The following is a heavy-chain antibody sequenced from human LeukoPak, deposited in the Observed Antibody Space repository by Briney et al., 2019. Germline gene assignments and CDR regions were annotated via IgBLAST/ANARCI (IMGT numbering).Heavy chain of an antibody. J-gene: IGHJ4*02. V-gene: IGHV3-7*03. D-gene: IGHD6-19*01. CDR1: GFSFSGYW. CDR3: AKVGSQWLVLAYYFDY. Sequence: SGGSLRLSCTASGFSFSGYWMTWVRQTPGKGLEWVANINQDGSKKSYVDSVRGRFTISRDSAKNSLYLQMNSLRAEDTAVYYCAKVGSQWLVLAYYFDYWGQGTLVTVSS. CDR2: INQDGSKK.